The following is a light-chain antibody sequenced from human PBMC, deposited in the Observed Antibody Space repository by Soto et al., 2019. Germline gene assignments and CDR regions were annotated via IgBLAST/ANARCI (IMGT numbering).Light chain of an antibody. CDR1: KNINTW. CDR2: DAS. CDR3: QQYDSYSWT. J-gene: IGKJ1*01. Sequence: DIQMTQSPSTLSASVGDRVTITCRASKNINTWVAWYQQKPGKAPKLLIFDASSLKSGVPSRFSGSGSGTEFTLTISSLQPDEFATYYCQQYDSYSWTFGQGIKVDIK. V-gene: IGKV1-5*01.